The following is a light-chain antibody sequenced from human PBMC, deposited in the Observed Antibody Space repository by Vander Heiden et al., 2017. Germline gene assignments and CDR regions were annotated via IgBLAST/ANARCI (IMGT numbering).Light chain of an antibody. CDR1: ELRVKY. Sequence: SFELAQPPSVSLSPGQTARITCPGDELRVKYDCWYQEKPGQSLVLVINQDTKRISGIPEGISGSNSGNTATMTISGTEAMDEADYFCQGWDNNTVIFGGGTKLSVL. J-gene: IGLJ2*01. CDR2: QDT. V-gene: IGLV3-1*01. CDR3: QGWDNNTVI.